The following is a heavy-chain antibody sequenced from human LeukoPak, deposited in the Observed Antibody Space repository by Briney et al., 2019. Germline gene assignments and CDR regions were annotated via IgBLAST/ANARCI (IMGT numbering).Heavy chain of an antibody. CDR3: ASYYHFWSGPIY. D-gene: IGHD3-3*01. Sequence: ASVKVSCKASGYTFTAYYMHWVRQAPGQGLEWMGWINPNSGGTNYTQKFQGRVTMTRDTSISTAYMELSRLRSDDTAIYYCASYYHFWSGPIYWGQGTLVTVSS. V-gene: IGHV1-2*02. CDR1: GYTFTAYY. CDR2: INPNSGGT. J-gene: IGHJ4*02.